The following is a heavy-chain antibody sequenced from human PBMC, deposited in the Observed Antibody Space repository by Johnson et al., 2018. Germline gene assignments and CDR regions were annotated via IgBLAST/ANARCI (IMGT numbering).Heavy chain of an antibody. CDR3: ARDPAEDV. CDR1: GFTFSNSA. J-gene: IGHJ6*04. V-gene: IGHV3-23*04. Sequence: VQLVESGGGLVQPGESLRLSCAASGFTFSNSATHWVRQAPGTGLEWVLVITGSGGDTYNADSVKGRFPISRDNSKNPLYLHIHRLRPEDTAVYYRARDPAEDVWGKGTTVTVSS. CDR2: ITGSGGDT.